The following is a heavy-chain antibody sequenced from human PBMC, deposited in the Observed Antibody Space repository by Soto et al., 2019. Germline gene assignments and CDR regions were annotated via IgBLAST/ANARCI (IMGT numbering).Heavy chain of an antibody. CDR2: IIPIFGTA. CDR3: ARGGEQWLVQDWFDP. D-gene: IGHD6-19*01. Sequence: QVQLVQSGAEVKKPGSSVKVSCKASGGTFSSYAISWVRQAPGQGLEWMGGIIPIFGTANYAQKFQGRVTFXADESTSTAYMELSSLRSEDTAVYYCARGGEQWLVQDWFDPWGQGTLVTVSS. CDR1: GGTFSSYA. J-gene: IGHJ5*02. V-gene: IGHV1-69*12.